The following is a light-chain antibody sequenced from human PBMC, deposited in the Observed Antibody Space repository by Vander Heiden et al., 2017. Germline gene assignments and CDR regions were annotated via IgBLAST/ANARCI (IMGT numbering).Light chain of an antibody. J-gene: IGKJ2*01. CDR2: KAS. Sequence: IQITQSPSTLSASVGDRVTVSCRASESIDHWVAWYQQKPGKAPKLLISKASLLASGVPSRFSGSGFGTEFTLTISTLQPDDFATYYCQQYKDNPYTFGLGTKLEIK. V-gene: IGKV1-5*03. CDR1: ESIDHW. CDR3: QQYKDNPYT.